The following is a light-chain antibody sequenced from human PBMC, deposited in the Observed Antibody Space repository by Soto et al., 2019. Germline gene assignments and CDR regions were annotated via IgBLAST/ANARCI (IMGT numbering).Light chain of an antibody. CDR2: GAS. CDR1: QSVSSN. V-gene: IGKV3-15*01. CDR3: QQYNNWPPLT. J-gene: IGKJ4*02. Sequence: EMVMTQSPATLSVSPGERATLSCRASQSVSSNLAWYQQKPGQAPRLLIYGASTRATGIPARFSGSGSGTEFTLTISSLQSDDFVAYYCQQYNNWPPLTFGGGTKVEIK.